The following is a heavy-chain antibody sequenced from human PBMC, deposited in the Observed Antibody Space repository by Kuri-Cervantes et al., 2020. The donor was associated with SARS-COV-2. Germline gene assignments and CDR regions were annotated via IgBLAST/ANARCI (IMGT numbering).Heavy chain of an antibody. Sequence: GESLKISCAASGFTFSSYAMSWVRQAPGKGLEWVSVIYSGGSSTYYADSVKGRFTISRDNSKNTLYLQMNSLRAEDTAVYYCAKRLLLWFGEQDWYFDLWGRGTLVTDSS. V-gene: IGHV3-23*03. J-gene: IGHJ2*01. CDR2: IYSGGSST. D-gene: IGHD3-10*01. CDR1: GFTFSSYA. CDR3: AKRLLLWFGEQDWYFDL.